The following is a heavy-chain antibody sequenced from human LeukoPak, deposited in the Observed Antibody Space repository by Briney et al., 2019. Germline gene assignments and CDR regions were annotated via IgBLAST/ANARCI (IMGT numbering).Heavy chain of an antibody. J-gene: IGHJ4*02. CDR1: GFTFSSYW. CDR3: ARDLGDGTPFDY. CDR2: ITNDGSST. D-gene: IGHD1-7*01. V-gene: IGHV3-74*01. Sequence: GGSLRLSCAASGFTFSSYWMHWVRQAPGKGLVWVSRITNDGSSTRDADSVKGRFTISRDNAKNPLYRQMNSLRVEDTAVYYCARDLGDGTPFDYWGQGTLVTVSS.